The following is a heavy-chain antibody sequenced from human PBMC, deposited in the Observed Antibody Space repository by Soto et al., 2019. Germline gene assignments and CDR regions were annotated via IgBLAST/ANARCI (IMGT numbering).Heavy chain of an antibody. CDR3: SRGTSIPASGDY. D-gene: IGHD6-6*01. CDR2: VSAYNGER. CDR1: GYTFTNYV. J-gene: IGHJ4*01. V-gene: IGHV1-18*01. Sequence: QVPLVQSGAEVKKPGASVKVSCKASGYTFTNYVINWVRQAPGQGLEWLGWVSAYNGERRYAQRVQARVIMTTDTSTTTAYMELTSLRSDDTAVYYCSRGTSIPASGDYWGQGTLVTVSS.